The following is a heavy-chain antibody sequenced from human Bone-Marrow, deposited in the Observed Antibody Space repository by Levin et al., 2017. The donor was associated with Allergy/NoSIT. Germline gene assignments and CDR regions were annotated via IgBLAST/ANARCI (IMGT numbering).Heavy chain of an antibody. CDR2: IYHSGST. CDR3: ARDQWVAAAVSQSPLNYYYDYGMDV. Sequence: SETLSLTCAVSGGSISSSNWWSWVRQPPGKGLEWIGEIYHSGSTNYNPSLKSRVTISVDKSKNQFSLKLSSVTAADTAVYYCARDQWVAAAVSQSPLNYYYDYGMDVWGQGTTVTVSS. CDR1: GGSISSSNW. J-gene: IGHJ6*02. D-gene: IGHD6-13*01. V-gene: IGHV4-4*02.